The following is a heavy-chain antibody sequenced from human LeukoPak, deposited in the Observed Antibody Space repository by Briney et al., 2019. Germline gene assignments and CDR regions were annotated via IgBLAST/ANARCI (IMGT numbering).Heavy chain of an antibody. D-gene: IGHD6-13*01. CDR1: GYTFTTYG. J-gene: IGHJ1*01. Sequence: ASVKVSCKASGYTFTTYGISWVRQAPGQGLEWMGWISAYSGHTNYAQKFQGRVTMTTDTSTSTAYMELVSLRSDDTAVYYCARASVAAAGTRYFLHWGQGTLVTVSS. V-gene: IGHV1-18*01. CDR3: ARASVAAAGTRYFLH. CDR2: ISAYSGHT.